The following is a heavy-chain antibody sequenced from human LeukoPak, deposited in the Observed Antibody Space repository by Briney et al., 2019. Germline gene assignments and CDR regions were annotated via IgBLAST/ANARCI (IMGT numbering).Heavy chain of an antibody. CDR3: AKDTSSGGYYDSSGYY. CDR1: GFTFSSYA. CDR2: ISGSGGST. V-gene: IGHV3-23*01. Sequence: QPGGSLRLSCAASGFTFSSYAMSWVRQAPGKGLEWVSAISGSGGSTYYADSVKGRFTISRNNSKNTLYLQMNSLRAEDTAVYYCAKDTSSGGYYDSSGYYWGQGTLVTVSS. J-gene: IGHJ4*02. D-gene: IGHD3-22*01.